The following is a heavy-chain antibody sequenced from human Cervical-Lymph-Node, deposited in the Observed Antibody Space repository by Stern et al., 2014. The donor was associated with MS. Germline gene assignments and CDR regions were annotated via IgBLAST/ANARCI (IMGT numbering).Heavy chain of an antibody. CDR3: ARGTVTAYNWFDP. J-gene: IGHJ5*02. CDR2: ISTGITYI. D-gene: IGHD4-11*01. V-gene: IGHV3-21*01. Sequence: EVQLVESGGGLVKPGGSLRLSCAASGFTFSYYSMNWVRQAPGKGLEWVACISTGITYIYYADSVKGRFTISRDNAQNSLYLQMNSLRAEDTAVYYCARGTVTAYNWFDPWGQGTLVTVSS. CDR1: GFTFSYYS.